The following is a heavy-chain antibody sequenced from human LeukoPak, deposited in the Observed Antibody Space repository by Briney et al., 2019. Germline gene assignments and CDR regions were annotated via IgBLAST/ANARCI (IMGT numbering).Heavy chain of an antibody. D-gene: IGHD1-7*01. Sequence: PGGSLRLSCAASGFTFDDYAMHWVRQAPGKGLEWVSGISWNSGSIGYADSVKGRFTISRDNAKNSLYLQMNSLRAEDMALYYCAKGPYNWNSETAFDIWGQGTMVTVSS. J-gene: IGHJ3*02. CDR2: ISWNSGSI. V-gene: IGHV3-9*03. CDR1: GFTFDDYA. CDR3: AKGPYNWNSETAFDI.